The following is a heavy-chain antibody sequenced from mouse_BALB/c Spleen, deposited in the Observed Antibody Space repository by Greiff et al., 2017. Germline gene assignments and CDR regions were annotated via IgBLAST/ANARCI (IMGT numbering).Heavy chain of an antibody. CDR1: GFTFSSFG. J-gene: IGHJ2*01. Sequence: EVKLQESGGGLVQPGGSRKLSCAASGFTFSSFGMHWVRQAPEKGLEWVAYISSGSSTIYYADTVKGRFTISRDNPKNTLFLQMTSLRSEDTAMYYCARHYYGSSYYFDYWGQGTTLTVSS. D-gene: IGHD1-1*01. CDR2: ISSGSSTI. V-gene: IGHV5-17*02. CDR3: ARHYYGSSYYFDY.